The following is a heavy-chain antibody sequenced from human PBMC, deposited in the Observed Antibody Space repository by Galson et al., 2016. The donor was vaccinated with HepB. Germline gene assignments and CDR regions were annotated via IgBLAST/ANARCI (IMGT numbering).Heavy chain of an antibody. CDR3: AREIPSRGKSDY. CDR2: MSHDGSHI. D-gene: IGHD3-10*01. Sequence: SLRLSCAASGFTFSSYWMSWVRQAPGKGLDWVAVMSHDGSHIFYVDSVKGRFSISRDNSKNTLYLQMNSLRDEDTAVYYCAREIPSRGKSDYWGQGTLVTVSS. V-gene: IGHV3-30*03. J-gene: IGHJ4*02. CDR1: GFTFSSYW.